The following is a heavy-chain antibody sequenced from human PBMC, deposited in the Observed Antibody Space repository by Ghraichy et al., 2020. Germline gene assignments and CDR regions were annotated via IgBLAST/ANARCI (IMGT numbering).Heavy chain of an antibody. CDR3: GRRISTYDSLDY. Sequence: GSLNISCAASGFTFSDHYMDWVRQAPGKGLEWVGRIKTKPYSYTTEYAASVKGRFTISRDDSNFSLYLQMNSLKTEDTAVYYCGRRISTYDSLDYWGQGTLVTVSS. V-gene: IGHV3-72*01. CDR2: IKTKPYSYTT. J-gene: IGHJ4*02. D-gene: IGHD2/OR15-2a*01. CDR1: GFTFSDHY.